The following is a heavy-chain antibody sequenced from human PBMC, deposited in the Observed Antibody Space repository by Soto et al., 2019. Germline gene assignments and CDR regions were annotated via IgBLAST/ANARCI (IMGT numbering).Heavy chain of an antibody. Sequence: PXGSLRLSCSASGFTFDNYAMNWVRQAPGKGLEWVSGITGSGENTYYADSVKGRFTISRDNSKNTLYVQLNSLRVEDTAIYYCAKVSLGATTITDFYYYGMDVWGQGTMVTVSS. J-gene: IGHJ6*02. D-gene: IGHD1-26*01. CDR1: GFTFDNYA. V-gene: IGHV3-23*01. CDR2: ITGSGENT. CDR3: AKVSLGATTITDFYYYGMDV.